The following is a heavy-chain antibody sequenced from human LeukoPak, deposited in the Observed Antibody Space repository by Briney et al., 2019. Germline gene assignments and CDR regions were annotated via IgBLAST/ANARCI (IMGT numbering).Heavy chain of an antibody. D-gene: IGHD2-2*01. CDR3: ASRYCSSTCCYQANWFDP. V-gene: IGHV4-34*01. Sequence: SETLSLTCAVYGGSFSGYYWSWIRQPPGKGLEWIGEINHSGSTNYNPSLKSRVTISVDTSKNQFSLKLSSVTAADTAVYYCASRYCSSTCCYQANWFDPWGQGTLVTVSS. CDR2: INHSGST. J-gene: IGHJ5*02. CDR1: GGSFSGYY.